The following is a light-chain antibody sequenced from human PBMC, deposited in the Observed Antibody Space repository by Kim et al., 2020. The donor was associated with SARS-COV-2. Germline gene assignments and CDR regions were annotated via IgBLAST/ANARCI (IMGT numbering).Light chain of an antibody. J-gene: IGKJ1*01. CDR1: QRVSSSY. CDR2: GAS. CDR3: QQYAGSPTT. V-gene: IGKV3-20*01. Sequence: SPGERATLSCRASQRVSSSYLAWYQQKPGQAPRLLIYGASNRATGTPDRFSGSGSGTDFTLTISRLEPEDFAVYYCQQYAGSPTTFGHGTKVDIK.